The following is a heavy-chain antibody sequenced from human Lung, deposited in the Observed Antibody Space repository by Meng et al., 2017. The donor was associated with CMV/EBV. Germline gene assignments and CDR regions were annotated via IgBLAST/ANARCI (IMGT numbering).Heavy chain of an antibody. D-gene: IGHD2-21*01. CDR1: GFTFSSYW. CDR3: ARVPSYCGGDCYDAGKQPLDY. J-gene: IGHJ4*02. V-gene: IGHV3-74*01. CDR2: INSDGSST. Sequence: GEXXKISCAASGFTFSSYWMHWVRQAPGKGLVWVSRINSDGSSTSYADSVKGRFTISRDNAKNTLYLQMNGLRAEDTAVYYCARVPSYCGGDCYDAGKQPLDYXGQGXLVTVSS.